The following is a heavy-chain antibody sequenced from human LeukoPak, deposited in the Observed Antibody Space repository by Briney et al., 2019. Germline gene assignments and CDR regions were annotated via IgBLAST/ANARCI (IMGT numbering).Heavy chain of an antibody. D-gene: IGHD6-13*01. CDR2: ISYDGSNK. CDR3: ARDFAAADIFDY. CDR1: GFTFGSYA. V-gene: IGHV3-30*04. Sequence: PGRSLRLSCAASGFTFGSYAMHWVRQAPGKGLEWVAVISYDGSNKYYADSVKGRFTISRDNSKNTLYMQMNSLRAEDTAVYYCARDFAAADIFDYWGQGTLVTVSS. J-gene: IGHJ4*02.